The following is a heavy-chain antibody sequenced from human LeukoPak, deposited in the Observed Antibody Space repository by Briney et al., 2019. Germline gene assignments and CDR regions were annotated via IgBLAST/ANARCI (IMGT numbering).Heavy chain of an antibody. J-gene: IGHJ6*02. CDR3: AREASIAADGMDV. CDR1: GYSFTGYY. CDR2: SNPNSGGT. V-gene: IGHV1-2*02. Sequence: PSVKVSCKASGYSFTGYYMHGGREAPGQGLECMGWSNPNSGGTNYVQKFQGRVTMTRDTSISTAYMELSRMRSDDTAVYYCAREASIAADGMDVWGQGTTVTVSS. D-gene: IGHD6-13*01.